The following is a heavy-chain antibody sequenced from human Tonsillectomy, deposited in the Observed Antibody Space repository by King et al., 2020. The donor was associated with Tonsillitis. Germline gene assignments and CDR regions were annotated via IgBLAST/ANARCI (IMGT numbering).Heavy chain of an antibody. D-gene: IGHD2-15*01. Sequence: VQLQESGPGLVKPSQTLSLTCNVSGGSISGGDYYGSWIRQHPGKGLEWIGSIYASENTYYNPSLTSRLAISVDTSNNQFSLKLSSVTAADTAVYYCGKYEGGVFDSWGQGTLVTVSS. CDR1: GGSISGGDYY. J-gene: IGHJ5*01. V-gene: IGHV4-31*03. CDR3: GKYEGGVFDS. CDR2: IYASENT.